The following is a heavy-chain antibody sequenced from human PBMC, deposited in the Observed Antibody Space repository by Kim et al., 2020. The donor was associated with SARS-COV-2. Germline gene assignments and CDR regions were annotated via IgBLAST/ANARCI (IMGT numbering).Heavy chain of an antibody. D-gene: IGHD3-10*01. CDR2: TYYRSKWYY. J-gene: IGHJ6*02. CDR3: ARDIPDSPYVSENYNYYYYYGMDV. CDR1: GDSVSTNSAA. V-gene: IGHV6-1*01. Sequence: SQTLSLTCAISGDSVSTNSAAWNWIRQSPSRGLEWLGRTYYRSKWYYDYAVSVKSRITINPDTSKNQFSLQLSSVTPEDTAVYYCARDIPDSPYVSENYNYYYYYGMDVWGQGTTVTVSS.